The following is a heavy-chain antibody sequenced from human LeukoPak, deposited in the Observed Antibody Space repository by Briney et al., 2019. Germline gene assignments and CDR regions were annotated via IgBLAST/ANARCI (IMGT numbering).Heavy chain of an antibody. V-gene: IGHV3-9*01. D-gene: IGHD6-13*01. CDR2: ISWNSGSI. J-gene: IGHJ4*02. CDR3: AKDAPSYSSSWYYFDY. CDR1: GFTFDDYA. Sequence: TGGSLRLSCAASGFTFDDYAMHWVRQAPGKGLEWFSGISWNSGSIGYADSVKGRFTISRDNAKNSLYLQMNSLRAEDTALYYCAKDAPSYSSSWYYFDYWGQGTLVTVSS.